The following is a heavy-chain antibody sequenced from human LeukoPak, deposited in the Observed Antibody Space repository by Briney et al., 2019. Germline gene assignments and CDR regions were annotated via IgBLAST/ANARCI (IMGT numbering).Heavy chain of an antibody. D-gene: IGHD3-10*01. CDR2: ISKDGNDE. CDR1: GFTFSGYA. CDR3: AREAYYGSGRSRQPSPV. Sequence: PGTSLRLSCAASGFTFSGYAMYWVRQAPGKGLEWVALISKDGNDEDHADSVKGRFTISRDNSKDTLYLQMISLRIEDTAVYYCAREAYYGSGRSRQPSPVWGQGTLVTVSS. V-gene: IGHV3-30*01. J-gene: IGHJ4*02.